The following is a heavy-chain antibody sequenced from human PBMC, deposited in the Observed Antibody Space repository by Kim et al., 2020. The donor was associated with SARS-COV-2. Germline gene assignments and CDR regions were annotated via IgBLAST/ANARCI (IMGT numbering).Heavy chain of an antibody. J-gene: IGHJ4*02. CDR2: TYYRSKWSY. D-gene: IGHD6-6*01. V-gene: IGHV6-1*01. Sequence: SQTLSLTCAISGDSVSSNSASWTWIRQSPSRGIEWLGRTYYRSKWSYAYAVSVKGRITINPDTSKNQFSLQLNSVTPEDTAVYYCVRVSRGSSDFNYWGQGTLVTVSS. CDR3: VRVSRGSSDFNY. CDR1: GDSVSSNSAS.